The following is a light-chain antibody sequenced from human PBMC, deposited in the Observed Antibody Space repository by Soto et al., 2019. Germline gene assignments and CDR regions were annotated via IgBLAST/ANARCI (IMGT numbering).Light chain of an antibody. CDR2: DAS. CDR3: QQRSSCPGIT. V-gene: IGKV3-11*01. Sequence: EIVLTQSPATLSLSPGERATLSCRASQSVSSYLAWYQQKPGQAPRLLIYDASNRATGIPARFSGSGSGTDFTLTISSLEPEDFAVYYCQQRSSCPGITFGRGTRLEIK. J-gene: IGKJ5*01. CDR1: QSVSSY.